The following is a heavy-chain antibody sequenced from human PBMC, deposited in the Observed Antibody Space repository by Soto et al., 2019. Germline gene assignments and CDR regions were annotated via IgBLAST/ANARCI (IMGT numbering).Heavy chain of an antibody. CDR1: GGSISSSSYY. J-gene: IGHJ4*02. V-gene: IGHV4-39*01. Sequence: QLQLQESGPGLVKPSETLSLTCTVSGGSISSSSYYWGWIRQPPGKGLEWIGSIYYSGSTYYNPSLKSRVTISVDTSKNQFSLKLSSVTAADTAVYYCARGYCSGGSCYPFDYWGQGTLVTVSS. D-gene: IGHD2-15*01. CDR2: IYYSGST. CDR3: ARGYCSGGSCYPFDY.